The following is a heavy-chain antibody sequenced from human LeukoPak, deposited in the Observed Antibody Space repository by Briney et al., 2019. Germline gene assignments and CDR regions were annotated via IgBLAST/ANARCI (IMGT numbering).Heavy chain of an antibody. V-gene: IGHV3-53*01. CDR1: GFTVGTNS. J-gene: IGHJ1*01. Sequence: GGSLRLSCAASGFTVGTNSMTWVRQSPGKGLEWVSVIYSGGSTYYADSVNGRFTISRDNSRNNLFLQMNSLRAEDTALYYCASAREYCGSAECYEYFQYGGQGTLVTVSS. D-gene: IGHD2-21*01. CDR3: ASAREYCGSAECYEYFQY. CDR2: IYSGGST.